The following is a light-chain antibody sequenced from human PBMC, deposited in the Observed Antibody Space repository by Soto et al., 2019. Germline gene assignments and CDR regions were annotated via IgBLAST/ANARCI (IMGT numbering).Light chain of an antibody. J-gene: IGKJ5*01. CDR1: QSVSSNS. CDR2: GAS. CDR3: QQYGSSLIT. V-gene: IGKV3-20*01. Sequence: EIVLTQSPGTLSLSPGARATLSCRASQSVSSNSLAWYHQKPGQPPRLLMYGASSRATGIPDRFSGSGSGTDFTLTITRLEPEDFAVYYCQQYGSSLITFGQGTRLEIK.